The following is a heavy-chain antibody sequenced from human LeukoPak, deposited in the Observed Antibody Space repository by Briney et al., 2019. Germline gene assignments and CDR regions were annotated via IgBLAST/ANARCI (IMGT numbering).Heavy chain of an antibody. V-gene: IGHV4-39*01. CDR1: GGSISSSSYY. J-gene: IGHJ4*02. Sequence: SETLSLTCTVSGGSISSSSYYWGWICQPPGKGLEWIGSIYYSGSTYYNPSLKSRVTISVDTSKNQFSLKLSSVTAADTAVYYCARLGSGWFDYWGQGTLVTVSS. CDR3: ARLGSGWFDY. D-gene: IGHD6-19*01. CDR2: IYYSGST.